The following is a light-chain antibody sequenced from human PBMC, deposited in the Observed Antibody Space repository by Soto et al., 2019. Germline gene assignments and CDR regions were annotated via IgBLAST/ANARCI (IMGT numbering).Light chain of an antibody. J-gene: IGKJ4*01. Sequence: DIVLTQSPATLSLSPGERATLSCRASQSVSSYLAWYQQKPGQAPRLLIYDASIRATGIPARFSGSGSGTVFTLTISSLEPEDFAVYYCQQGSNWPPGLTFGGGTKVEIK. CDR1: QSVSSY. CDR3: QQGSNWPPGLT. CDR2: DAS. V-gene: IGKV3-11*01.